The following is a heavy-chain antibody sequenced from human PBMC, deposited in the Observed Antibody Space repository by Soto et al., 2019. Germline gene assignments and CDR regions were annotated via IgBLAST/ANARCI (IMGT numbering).Heavy chain of an antibody. CDR1: GYTLTGLS. V-gene: IGHV1-24*01. CDR3: AREKWRGYDILTGYYKGPLSYYYGMDV. J-gene: IGHJ6*02. D-gene: IGHD3-9*01. Sequence: ASVKVSCKVSGYTLTGLSMHWVRQAPGKGLEWMGGFDPENGKTIYAQKLQGRVTMTTDTSTSTAYMELRSLRSDDTAVYYCAREKWRGYDILTGYYKGPLSYYYGMDVWGQGTTVTVSS. CDR2: FDPENGKT.